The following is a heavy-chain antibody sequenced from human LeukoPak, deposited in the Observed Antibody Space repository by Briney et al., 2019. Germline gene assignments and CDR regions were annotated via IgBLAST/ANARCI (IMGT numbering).Heavy chain of an antibody. D-gene: IGHD1-26*01. CDR2: FDPEDGET. CDR3: ATPYGIVGAGDAFDI. CDR1: GYTLTELS. V-gene: IGHV1-24*01. Sequence: GASVKVSCKVSGYTLTELSMHWVRQAPGKGLEWMGGFDPEDGETIYAQKFQGRVTMTEDTSTDTAYMELSSLRSEDTAVYYCATPYGIVGAGDAFDIWGQGTMVTVSS. J-gene: IGHJ3*02.